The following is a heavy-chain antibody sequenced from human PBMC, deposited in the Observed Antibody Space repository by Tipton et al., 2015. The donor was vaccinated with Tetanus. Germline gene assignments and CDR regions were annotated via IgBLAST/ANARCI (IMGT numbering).Heavy chain of an antibody. Sequence: GLVKPSETLSLTCSVSGGPIRDSDYYWGWVRLPPGKGLEWIAGIYYSGNSYYNPTFQSRVTISVDTSRNQFSLKLSSVTAADTAVYYCARGVWFGPGPKYYFDYWGQGTLVTVSS. CDR3: ARGVWFGPGPKYYFDY. J-gene: IGHJ4*02. CDR2: IYYSGNS. V-gene: IGHV4-39*07. D-gene: IGHD3-10*01. CDR1: GGPIRDSDYY.